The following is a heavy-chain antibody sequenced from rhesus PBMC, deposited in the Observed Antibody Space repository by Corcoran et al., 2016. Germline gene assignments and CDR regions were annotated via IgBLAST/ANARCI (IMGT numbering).Heavy chain of an antibody. CDR2: IDGSSVST. V-gene: IGHV4-76*01. J-gene: IGHJ4*01. Sequence: QVQLQESGPGVVKPSETLSLTCAVSGGSISGGYDWSWIRQPPGKGLEWIGYIDGSSVSTNYNPSLKNRVTISKDASNNEFSLKLSSVTAADTAVYYCARDQSGTLEVDGYYFDYWGQGVLVTVSS. D-gene: IGHD1-38*01. CDR1: GGSISGGYD. CDR3: ARDQSGTLEVDGYYFDY.